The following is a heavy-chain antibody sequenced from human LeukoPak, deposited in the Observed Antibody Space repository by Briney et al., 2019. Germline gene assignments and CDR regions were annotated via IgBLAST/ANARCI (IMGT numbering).Heavy chain of an antibody. Sequence: GGSLRLSCAASGFTFSSYAMHWVRQAPGKGLEWVAVISYDGSNKYYADSVKGRFTISRDNSKNTLYLQMNSLRAEDTAVYYCARDEDYYGMDVWGQRTTVTVSS. CDR3: ARDEDYYGMDV. J-gene: IGHJ6*02. CDR1: GFTFSSYA. CDR2: ISYDGSNK. V-gene: IGHV3-30*04.